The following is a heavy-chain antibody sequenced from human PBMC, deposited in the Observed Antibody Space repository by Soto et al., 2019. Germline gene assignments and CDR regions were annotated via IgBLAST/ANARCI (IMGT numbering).Heavy chain of an antibody. Sequence: NPSETLSLTCTVSDDSSSTSGYSWGWIRQPPGRGLEWIGRIHYSGRTSYSPSLRSRVTISVDTPESQFSLGLNSVTAADTAVYYCARRLSYGVAGPGTLFEFWGQGTLVTVSS. J-gene: IGHJ4*02. D-gene: IGHD6-13*01. CDR3: ARRLSYGVAGPGTLFEF. V-gene: IGHV4-39*01. CDR1: DDSSSTSGYS. CDR2: IHYSGRT.